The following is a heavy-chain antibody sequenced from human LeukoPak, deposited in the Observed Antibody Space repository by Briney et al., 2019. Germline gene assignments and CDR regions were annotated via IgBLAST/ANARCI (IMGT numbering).Heavy chain of an antibody. D-gene: IGHD5-12*01. CDR1: GGSISSYY. CDR3: ARSGLDSRYYFGMDV. Sequence: PSETLSLTCTVSGGSISSYYWSWIRQPPGGGLEWIGYIYYSGSTNYNPSLKRRITISLDTSKSQFSLKLRSVTAADTAVYYCARSGLDSRYYFGMDVWGQGTTVTVSS. J-gene: IGHJ6*02. CDR2: IYYSGST. V-gene: IGHV4-59*01.